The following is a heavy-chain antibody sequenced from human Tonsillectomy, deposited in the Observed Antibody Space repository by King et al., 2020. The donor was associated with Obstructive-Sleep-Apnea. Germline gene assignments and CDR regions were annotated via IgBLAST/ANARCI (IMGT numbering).Heavy chain of an antibody. V-gene: IGHV3-7*01. CDR3: AKCNSRSCYYYGMDV. J-gene: IGHJ6*02. D-gene: IGHD2/OR15-2a*01. Sequence: VQLVESGGGLVQPGGSLRLSCAASGFIFNSYWMSWVRQAPGKGLEWVANIKQDGSETYYVDFVWGRFTISRDNAKSSLYLQMNSLRAEGTAVYYCAKCNSRSCYYYGMDVWGQGTTVSVSS. CDR2: IKQDGSET. CDR1: GFIFNSYW.